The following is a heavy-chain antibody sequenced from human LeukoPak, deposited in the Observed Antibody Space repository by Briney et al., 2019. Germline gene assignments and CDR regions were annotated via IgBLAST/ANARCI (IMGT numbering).Heavy chain of an antibody. V-gene: IGHV4-34*01. J-gene: IGHJ4*02. CDR1: GGSFSGYY. D-gene: IGHD3-9*01. CDR2: INHSGST. CDR3: ARGNFVLRYFDWFDY. Sequence: KPSETLSLTCAVYGGSFSGYYWSWIRQPPGKGLEWIGEINHSGSTNYNPSLKSRVTISVDTSKNQFSLKLSSVTAADTAVYYCARGNFVLRYFDWFDYWGQGTLVTLSS.